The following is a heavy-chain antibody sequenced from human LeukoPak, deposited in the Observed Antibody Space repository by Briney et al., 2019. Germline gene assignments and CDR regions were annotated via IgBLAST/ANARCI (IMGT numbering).Heavy chain of an antibody. D-gene: IGHD6-19*01. J-gene: IGHJ3*02. CDR1: GGSFSGYY. V-gene: IGHV4-34*01. Sequence: SETLSRTCAVYGGSFSGYYWSWIRQPPGKGLEWIGEINHSGSTNYNPSLKSRVTISVDTSKNQFSLKLSSVTAADTAVYYCASTPTEWLPNDAFDIWGQGTMVTVSS. CDR3: ASTPTEWLPNDAFDI. CDR2: INHSGST.